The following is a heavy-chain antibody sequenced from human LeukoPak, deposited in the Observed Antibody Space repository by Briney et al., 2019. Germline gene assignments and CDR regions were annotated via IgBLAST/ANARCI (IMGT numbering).Heavy chain of an antibody. J-gene: IGHJ4*02. CDR3: ARVEAGGSAFDY. V-gene: IGHV4-59*01. CDR2: IYYSGST. CDR1: GGSISSYY. Sequence: KPSETLSLTCTVSGGSISSYYWSWIRQPPGKGLEWIGYIYYSGSTNYNPSLKSRVTISVDTSKNQFSLKLSSVTAADTAVYYCARVEAGGSAFDYWGQGTLVTVSS. D-gene: IGHD3-10*01.